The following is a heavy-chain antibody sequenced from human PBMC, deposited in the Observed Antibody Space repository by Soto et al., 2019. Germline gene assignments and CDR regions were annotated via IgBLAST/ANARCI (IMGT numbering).Heavy chain of an antibody. D-gene: IGHD3-3*01. CDR1: GYTFTSYG. CDR3: ARDGQVRKYYDFWSGYHLDTENWFDP. J-gene: IGHJ5*02. V-gene: IGHV1-18*01. CDR2: ISAYNGNT. Sequence: GASVKVSCKASGYTFTSYGISWVRQAPGQRLEWMGWISAYNGNTNYAQKLQGRVTMTTDTSTSTAYMELRSLRSDDTAVYYCARDGQVRKYYDFWSGYHLDTENWFDPWGQGTQVTVSS.